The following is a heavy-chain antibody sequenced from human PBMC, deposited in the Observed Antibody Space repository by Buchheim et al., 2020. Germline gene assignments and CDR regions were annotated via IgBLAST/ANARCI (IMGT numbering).Heavy chain of an antibody. CDR3: ARFWNDFWSGPTYYYGMDV. Sequence: QVQLQESGPGLVKPSETLSLTCTVSGRSISSYYWSWIRQPPGKGLEWIGYIYYSGSTNYNPSLKSRVTISVDTSKHQFSLKLSSVTAADTAVYYCARFWNDFWSGPTYYYGMDVWGQGTT. V-gene: IGHV4-59*01. D-gene: IGHD3-3*01. J-gene: IGHJ6*02. CDR1: GRSISSYY. CDR2: IYYSGST.